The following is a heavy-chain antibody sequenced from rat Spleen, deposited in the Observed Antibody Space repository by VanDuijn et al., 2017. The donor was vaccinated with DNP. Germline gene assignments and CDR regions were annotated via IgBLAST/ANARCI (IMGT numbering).Heavy chain of an antibody. CDR1: GFSLTNYG. CDR3: ARSEDTYYGHGDY. V-gene: IGHV2S12*01. Sequence: QVQLKESGPGLVQPSQTLSLTCTVSGFSLTNYGVSWVRQPPGKGLEWIAAISSGGSTYYNSALKSRLSISRDTSKSQVFLKMNSLQTEDTAMYFCARSEDTYYGHGDYWGQGVMVTVSS. J-gene: IGHJ2*01. D-gene: IGHD1-6*01. CDR2: ISSGGST.